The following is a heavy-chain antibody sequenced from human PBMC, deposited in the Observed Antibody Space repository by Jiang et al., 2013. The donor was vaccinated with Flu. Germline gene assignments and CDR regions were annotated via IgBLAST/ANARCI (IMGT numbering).Heavy chain of an antibody. Sequence: AASGFTFSSFEMNWVRQAPGKGLEWVSYISSSGATIYYADSVKGRFTISRDNAKNSLYLQMNSLRAGDTAVYYCARTSWFDPWGQGTLVTVSS. V-gene: IGHV3-48*03. CDR3: ARTSWFDP. CDR1: GFTFSSFE. J-gene: IGHJ5*02. CDR2: ISSSGATI.